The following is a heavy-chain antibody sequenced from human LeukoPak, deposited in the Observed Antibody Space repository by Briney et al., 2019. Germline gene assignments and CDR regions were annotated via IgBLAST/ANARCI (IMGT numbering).Heavy chain of an antibody. D-gene: IGHD2-15*01. CDR3: AKDWSAAH. V-gene: IGHV3-23*01. J-gene: IGHJ4*02. CDR1: GFTFSTYA. Sequence: GGSLRLSCAASGFTFSTYAMTWVRQAPGKGLEGGSAIGVSGDKTHYADSVKGRFTISRDDSKNTLYLQMNSLRAEDTALYYCAKDWSAAHWGQGTLVTVSS. CDR2: IGVSGDKT.